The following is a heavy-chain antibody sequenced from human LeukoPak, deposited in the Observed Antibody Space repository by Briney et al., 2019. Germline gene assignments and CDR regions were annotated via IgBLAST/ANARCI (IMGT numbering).Heavy chain of an antibody. CDR3: ARGLIGSVTADWFDP. V-gene: IGHV4-30-2*01. CDR1: GGSISSGGYS. CDR2: IYHSGST. J-gene: IGHJ5*02. Sequence: SETLSLTCAVSGGSISSGGYSWSWIRQPPGKGLEWIGYIYHSGSTYYDPSLKSRVTISVDRSKNQFSLKLSSVTAADTAVYYCARGLIGSVTADWFDPWGQGTLVTVSS. D-gene: IGHD4-17*01.